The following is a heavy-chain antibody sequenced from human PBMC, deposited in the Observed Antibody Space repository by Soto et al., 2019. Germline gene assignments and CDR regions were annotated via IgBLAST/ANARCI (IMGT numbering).Heavy chain of an antibody. D-gene: IGHD6-13*01. CDR2: IYRSGST. V-gene: IGHV4-30-2*01. CDR3: ARESISSSPTNYYSYGMDV. J-gene: IGHJ6*02. Sequence: TLSVTCAVSGGSLSSGGYSWSWSRPPPGKGLEWIGYIYRSGSTYYYPSLKCRVTISEEMSKNQFSLELCAVTAADTAVYYCARESISSSPTNYYSYGMDVWGQGTTDTL. CDR1: GGSLSSGGYS.